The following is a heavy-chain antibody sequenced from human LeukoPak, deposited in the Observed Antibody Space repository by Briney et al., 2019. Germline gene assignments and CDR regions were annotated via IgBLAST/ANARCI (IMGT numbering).Heavy chain of an antibody. J-gene: IGHJ4*02. CDR1: GGSISSSSYY. D-gene: IGHD5-24*01. V-gene: IGHV4-61*05. Sequence: SETLSLTCTVSGGSISSSSYYWGWIRQPPGKGLEWIGYIYYSGSTSYNPSLKSRVTISLDTSNNQFSLKLRSVTAADTAVYYCARGGEMATIQAYYFDYWGQGTLVTVSS. CDR2: IYYSGST. CDR3: ARGGEMATIQAYYFDY.